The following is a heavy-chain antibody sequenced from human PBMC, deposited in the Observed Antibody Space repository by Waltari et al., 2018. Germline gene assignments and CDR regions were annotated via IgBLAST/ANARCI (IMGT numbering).Heavy chain of an antibody. V-gene: IGHV3-7*01. Sequence: EVRLVESGGGLVQPGGSLRLSCAGSGLPFGSHGMSWVRQAPGKGLEWVANINPDGSERYYVDSVKGRFTISRDNPKNSLYLQMNSLTAEDTAVYYCARWNLPVVGTGDDYWGQGTLVTVSS. CDR1: GLPFGSHG. CDR2: INPDGSER. J-gene: IGHJ4*02. D-gene: IGHD6-19*01. CDR3: ARWNLPVVGTGDDY.